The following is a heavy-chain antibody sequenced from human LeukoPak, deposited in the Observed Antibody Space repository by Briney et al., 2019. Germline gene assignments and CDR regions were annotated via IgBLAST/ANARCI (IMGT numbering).Heavy chain of an antibody. J-gene: IGHJ4*02. Sequence: TSETLSLTCTVSGGPISSSPYYWGWIRQPPGKGLEWIGSISYSGSTLYNPSLKSRLTISVDTSKNQFSLKLSSLTAADTAVFYCARLSPYLGSGSSAFPDDFWGQGTLVTVSS. CDR1: GGPISSSPYY. CDR2: ISYSGST. V-gene: IGHV4-39*01. CDR3: ARLSPYLGSGSSAFPDDF. D-gene: IGHD3-10*01.